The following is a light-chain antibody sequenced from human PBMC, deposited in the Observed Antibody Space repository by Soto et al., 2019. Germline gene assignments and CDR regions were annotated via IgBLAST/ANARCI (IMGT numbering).Light chain of an antibody. J-gene: IGLJ3*02. CDR2: DVN. Sequence: QSALTQPRSVSGSPGQSVTISCTGTSNDVGGYNYVSWYQQHPGKAPKLLISDVNKRPSGVPDRFSGSKSGNTASLIISGLQAEYEADYYCCSYAGSSTWVFGGGTQLTVL. CDR3: CSYAGSSTWV. V-gene: IGLV2-11*01. CDR1: SNDVGGYNY.